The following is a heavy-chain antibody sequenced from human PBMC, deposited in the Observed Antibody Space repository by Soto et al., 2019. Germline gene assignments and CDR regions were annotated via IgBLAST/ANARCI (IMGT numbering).Heavy chain of an antibody. V-gene: IGHV3-23*01. Sequence: GGSLRLSCPASGFTFSSYAMSWVRQAPGKGLEWVSAIIGSGASTYYADSVKGRFTISRDNSKSTLYLQMNGPRAEDTAVYYCAKASRGSSGLQPFDYWGQGTLVTVSS. CDR1: GFTFSSYA. J-gene: IGHJ4*02. CDR2: IIGSGAST. CDR3: AKASRGSSGLQPFDY. D-gene: IGHD6-19*01.